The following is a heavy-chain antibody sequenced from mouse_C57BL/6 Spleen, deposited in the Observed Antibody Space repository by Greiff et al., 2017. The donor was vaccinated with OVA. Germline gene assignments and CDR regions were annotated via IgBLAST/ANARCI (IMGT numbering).Heavy chain of an antibody. D-gene: IGHD2-4*01. Sequence: QVQLKESGPGLVQPSQSLSITCTVSGFSLTSYGVHWVRQSPGKGLEWLGVIWRGGGTDYNAAFMSSLGITKDNSKSQVFFKMNSLQADDTAIYYCAKKDWYDYDGFAYWGQGTLVTVSA. CDR1: GFSLTSYG. CDR2: IWRGGGT. CDR3: AKKDWYDYDGFAY. V-gene: IGHV2-5*01. J-gene: IGHJ3*01.